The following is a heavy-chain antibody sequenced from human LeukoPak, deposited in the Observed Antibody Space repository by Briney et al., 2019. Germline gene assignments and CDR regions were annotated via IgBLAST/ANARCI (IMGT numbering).Heavy chain of an antibody. CDR1: GYTPIRHG. Sequence: ASAKVSCKPYGYTPIRHGISRVRQAPGQGLEWMGWISCSSSSTNYAQRLKGRVTMTPDTSTTTAYMELRSLRSGDTAVYYCARATGTWGHDGFDIWGQGTMVTVSS. V-gene: IGHV1-18*01. CDR2: ISCSSSST. J-gene: IGHJ3*02. CDR3: ARATGTWGHDGFDI. D-gene: IGHD3-16*01.